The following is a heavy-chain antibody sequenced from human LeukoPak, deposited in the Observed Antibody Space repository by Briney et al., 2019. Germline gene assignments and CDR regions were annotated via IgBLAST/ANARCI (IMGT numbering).Heavy chain of an antibody. J-gene: IGHJ4*02. Sequence: SETLSLTCAVYGGSFSGYYWSWIRQPPGKGLEWIGEINHSGSTNYNPSLKSRVTISVDTSKNQFSLKLTSVTAADTAVFFCARYCGSGKKFDYWGQGTLVTVSS. D-gene: IGHD3-10*01. CDR1: GGSFSGYY. V-gene: IGHV4-34*01. CDR2: INHSGST. CDR3: ARYCGSGKKFDY.